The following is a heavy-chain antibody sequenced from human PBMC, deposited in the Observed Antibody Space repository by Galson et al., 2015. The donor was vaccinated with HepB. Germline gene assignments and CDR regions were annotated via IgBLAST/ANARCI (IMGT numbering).Heavy chain of an antibody. CDR1: GYTFTGYY. D-gene: IGHD5-12*01. CDR3: ARAGSATARSFDAFDI. CDR2: INPNSGGT. Sequence: SGAEVKKPGESLKVSCKASGYTFTGYYMHWVRQAPGQGLEWMGWINPNSGGTNYAQKFQGWVTMTRDTSISTAYMELSRLRSDDTAVYYCARAGSATARSFDAFDIWGQGTMVTVSS. J-gene: IGHJ3*02. V-gene: IGHV1-2*04.